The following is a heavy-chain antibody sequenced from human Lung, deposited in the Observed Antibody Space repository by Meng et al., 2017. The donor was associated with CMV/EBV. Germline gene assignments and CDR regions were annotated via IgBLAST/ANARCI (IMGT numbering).Heavy chain of an antibody. J-gene: IGHJ6*02. D-gene: IGHD2-2*01. CDR2: CDSGDT. CDR3: VRHIIVVPARGYGVDV. CDR1: GHSISSDYF. V-gene: IGHV4-38-2*01. Sequence: SETLSLTXHVSGHSISSDYFWGWVRQSPGTGLEWVGICDSGDTFYNPSLKSRVAISVDTSANQFSLTLRSVTAADTAVYYCVRHIIVVPARGYGVDVWGQGTTVTVSS.